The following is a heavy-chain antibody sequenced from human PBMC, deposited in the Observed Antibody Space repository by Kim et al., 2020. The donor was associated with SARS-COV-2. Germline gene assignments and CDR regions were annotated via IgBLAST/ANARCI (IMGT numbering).Heavy chain of an antibody. J-gene: IGHJ6*02. CDR3: AAVTDDYYGMDV. V-gene: IGHV1-58*01. Sequence: NYAQKFQKRVTITRDMSTSTAYMELSSLRSEDTAVYYCAAVTDDYYGMDVWGQGTTVTVSS. D-gene: IGHD3-16*01.